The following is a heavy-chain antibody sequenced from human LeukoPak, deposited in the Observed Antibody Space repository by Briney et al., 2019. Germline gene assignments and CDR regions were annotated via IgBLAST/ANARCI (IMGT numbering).Heavy chain of an antibody. V-gene: IGHV1-46*01. CDR3: ARGETDFDY. CDR1: GYTFTSYY. Sequence: ASVKVSCKASGYTFTSYYIHWVRQAPGQGRQWMGIINPSGGSTSYAQNAQKFQGRGTMTSDTSTSTVYMELSSLRSEDTAVYYCARGETDFDYWGQGTLVTVSS. J-gene: IGHJ4*02. D-gene: IGHD1-26*01. CDR2: INPSGGST.